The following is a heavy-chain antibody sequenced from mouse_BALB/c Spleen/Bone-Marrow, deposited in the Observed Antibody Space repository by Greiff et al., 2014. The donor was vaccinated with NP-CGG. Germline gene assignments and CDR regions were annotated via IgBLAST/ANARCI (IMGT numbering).Heavy chain of an antibody. D-gene: IGHD3-1*01. V-gene: IGHV1S56*01. CDR3: ARWGYNINPYALDY. J-gene: IGHJ4*01. CDR2: IYPGDGST. Sequence: QVQLQQSGPEVVKPGALVKISCKASGYTFTSYDINWVKQRPGQGLEWIGWIYPGDGSTKYNEKFRGKATLTADKSSSTAYMQLSSLTSENSAVYFCARWGYNINPYALDYWGQGTSVTVSS. CDR1: GYTFTSYD.